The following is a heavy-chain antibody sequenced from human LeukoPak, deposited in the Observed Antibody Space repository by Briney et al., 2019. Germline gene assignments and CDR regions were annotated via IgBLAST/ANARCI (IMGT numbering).Heavy chain of an antibody. J-gene: IGHJ4*02. CDR2: IRYDGSNK. CDR1: GFTFSSYG. D-gene: IGHD3-16*01. V-gene: IGHV3-30*02. Sequence: GGSLRLSCAASGFTFSSYGIHWVRQAPGKGLEWVAFIRYDGSNKYHADSVKGRFTISRDNSKNTVYLQMNSLRAEDTAVYYCARDSPYYDYAGGYFDYWGQGTLVTVSS. CDR3: ARDSPYYDYAGGYFDY.